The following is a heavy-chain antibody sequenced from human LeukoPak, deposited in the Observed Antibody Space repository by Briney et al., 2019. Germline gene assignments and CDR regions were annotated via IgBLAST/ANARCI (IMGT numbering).Heavy chain of an antibody. Sequence: PLASVKVSCKASGYTFTSYYIHWVRQAPGQGLEWMGRINPSGGSTSYAQKFQGRVTLTRDMSTSTVYMELSSLRSEDTAVYYCARDPPMSDSSGYYPNGAFDIWGQGTMVTVSS. V-gene: IGHV1-46*01. J-gene: IGHJ3*02. CDR1: GYTFTSYY. D-gene: IGHD3-22*01. CDR2: INPSGGST. CDR3: ARDPPMSDSSGYYPNGAFDI.